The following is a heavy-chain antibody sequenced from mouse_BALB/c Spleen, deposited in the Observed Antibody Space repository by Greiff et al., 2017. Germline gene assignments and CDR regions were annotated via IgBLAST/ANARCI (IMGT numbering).Heavy chain of an antibody. Sequence: QVQLKESGPGLVAPSQSLSITCTVSGFSLTSYGVHWVRQPPGKGLEWLGVIWAGGSTNYNSALLSRLSISKDNSKSQVFLKMNSLQTDDTAMYYCARGGYEGFAYWGQGTLVTVSA. CDR2: IWAGGST. V-gene: IGHV2-9*02. CDR1: GFSLTSYG. D-gene: IGHD2-2*01. CDR3: ARGGYEGFAY. J-gene: IGHJ3*01.